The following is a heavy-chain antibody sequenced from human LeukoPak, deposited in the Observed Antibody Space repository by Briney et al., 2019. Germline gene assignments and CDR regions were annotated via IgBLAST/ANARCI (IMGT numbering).Heavy chain of an antibody. V-gene: IGHV2-5*02. J-gene: IGHJ6*02. CDR1: GFSLSTSGVG. CDR2: IYWDGDK. D-gene: IGHD6-13*01. CDR3: ARGYSSSWYYYYGMDV. Sequence: ESGPTLVNPTQTLTLTCTFSGFSLSTSGVGVGWIRQPPGKALEWLALIYWDGDKRYSPSLKSRLTITKDTSKNQVVLTMTNMDPVDTATYYCARGYSSSWYYYYGMDVWGQGTTVTVSS.